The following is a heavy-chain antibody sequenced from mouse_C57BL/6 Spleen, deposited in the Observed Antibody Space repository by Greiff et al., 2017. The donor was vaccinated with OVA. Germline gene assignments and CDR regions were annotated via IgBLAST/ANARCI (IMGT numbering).Heavy chain of an antibody. CDR1: GYAFSCYW. CDR3: ARAPLYYGNYVGAMDY. V-gene: IGHV1-80*01. Sequence: QVQLQQSGAELVKPGASVKISCKASGYAFSCYWMNWVKQRPGKGLEWIGQIYPGDGDTNYNGKFKGKATLTADKSSSTAYMQLSSLTSEDSAVYFCARAPLYYGNYVGAMDYWGQGTSVTVSS. CDR2: IYPGDGDT. J-gene: IGHJ4*01. D-gene: IGHD2-1*01.